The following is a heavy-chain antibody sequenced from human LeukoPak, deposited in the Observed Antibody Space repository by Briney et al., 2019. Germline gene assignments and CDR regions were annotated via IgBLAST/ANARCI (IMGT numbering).Heavy chain of an antibody. Sequence: PGGSLRLSCAVSGFPFSSYWMHWVRQAPGKGLEWVTVISYDGSNKYYADSVKGRFTISRDNAKNSLYLQMNSLRAEDTAVYYCARDPNRDFWSGYSQPFDYWGQGTLVTVSS. V-gene: IGHV3-33*05. D-gene: IGHD3-3*01. CDR3: ARDPNRDFWSGYSQPFDY. CDR2: ISYDGSNK. J-gene: IGHJ4*02. CDR1: GFPFSSYW.